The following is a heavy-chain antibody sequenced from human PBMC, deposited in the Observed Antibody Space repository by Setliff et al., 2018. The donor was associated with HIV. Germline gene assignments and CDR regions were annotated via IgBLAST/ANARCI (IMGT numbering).Heavy chain of an antibody. CDR2: ISSSSSYT. CDR3: ARDVSWRVRTYIDY. CDR1: GFTFSSYS. J-gene: IGHJ4*02. D-gene: IGHD3-3*01. Sequence: LRLSCAASGFTFSSYSMDRVRQAPGKGLEWVSYISSSSSYTHYADSVKGRFTISRDNAKNSLYLQMNSLTAEDTAVYYCARDVSWRVRTYIDYWGQGALVTVSS. V-gene: IGHV3-21*01.